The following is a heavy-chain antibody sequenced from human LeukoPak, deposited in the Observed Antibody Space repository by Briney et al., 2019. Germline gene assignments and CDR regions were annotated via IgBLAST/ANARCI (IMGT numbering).Heavy chain of an antibody. CDR3: ASLGY. Sequence: PGGSLRLSCVVSGLIVTRDYMSWVRQAPGKGLEWVSAIYSGGSTYYADSVKGRFTISRDNSKNTLYLQMNSLRAADTAVYYCASLGYWSQGTLVTVSS. CDR1: GLIVTRDY. V-gene: IGHV3-66*02. CDR2: IYSGGST. J-gene: IGHJ4*02.